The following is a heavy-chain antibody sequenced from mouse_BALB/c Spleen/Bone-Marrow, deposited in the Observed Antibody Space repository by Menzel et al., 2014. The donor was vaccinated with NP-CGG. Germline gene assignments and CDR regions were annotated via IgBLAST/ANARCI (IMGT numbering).Heavy chain of an antibody. CDR1: GYSITSGFY. J-gene: IGHJ2*01. V-gene: IGHV3-6*02. CDR2: ISYDGTD. CDR3: ERGDYGSNYDDN. Sequence: EVELLESGPGPVKPSQSLSLTCSVTGYSITSGFYWNWIRQFPGNKLEWMGYISYDGTDNYNPSLKNRISITRDTSKNQFFLRLNSVTTEDTATYYCERGDYGSNYDDNWGQGTTLTVSS. D-gene: IGHD1-1*01.